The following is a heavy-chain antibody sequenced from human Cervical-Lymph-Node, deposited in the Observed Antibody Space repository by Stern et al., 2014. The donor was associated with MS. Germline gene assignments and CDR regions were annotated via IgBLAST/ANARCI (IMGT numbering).Heavy chain of an antibody. V-gene: IGHV3-15*01. CDR1: GFTFSYAW. D-gene: IGHD3-22*01. CDR3: TRLNYFDSSGYAYYYYGMDV. J-gene: IGHJ6*02. CDR2: IKSKTDGGTT. Sequence: EVQLEESGGGLVKPGGSLRLSCAASGFTFSYAWMSWVRQAPGKGLQWVGRIKSKTDGGTTDYAAPVKGRFTISRDDSKNTLYLEMNSLKTEDTAVYNCTRLNYFDSSGYAYYYYGMDVWGQGTTVTVSS.